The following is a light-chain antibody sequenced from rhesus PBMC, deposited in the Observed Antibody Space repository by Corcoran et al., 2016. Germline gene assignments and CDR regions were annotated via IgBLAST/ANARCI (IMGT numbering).Light chain of an antibody. Sequence: DIQMTQSPSSLSASVGDRVTITCRASQGIASWLAWYQQRPGKAPKLLIYKASSLQSGVPSRFSGSGSGTDFTLTISSLQPEDCATYYCQQYSSAPPWTFGQGTKVEIK. CDR1: QGIASW. CDR2: KAS. CDR3: QQYSSAPPWT. V-gene: IGKV1-21*01. J-gene: IGKJ1*01.